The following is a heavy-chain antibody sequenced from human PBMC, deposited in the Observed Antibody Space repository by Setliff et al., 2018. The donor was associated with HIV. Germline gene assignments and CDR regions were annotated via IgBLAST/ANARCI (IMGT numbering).Heavy chain of an antibody. CDR3: ARDHAFDI. CDR2: FHYSGST. V-gene: IGHV4-38-2*02. J-gene: IGHJ3*02. Sequence: SETLSLTCTVSGDFFSSDYYWAWIRQPPGKGLEWIGSFHYSGSTSHSPSLRSRVTISVDTSKNQFSLRLSSVTAADTAIYYCARDHAFDIWGQGTMVTVSS. CDR1: GDFFSSDYY.